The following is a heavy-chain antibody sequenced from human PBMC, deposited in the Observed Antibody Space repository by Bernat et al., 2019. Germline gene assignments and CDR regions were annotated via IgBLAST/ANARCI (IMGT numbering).Heavy chain of an antibody. J-gene: IGHJ6*02. D-gene: IGHD6-19*01. Sequence: QGQLVQSGPEVKRPGASVRVSCKASGYTFINYDITWVRQAPGKGLEWMGWISAHSGNTNYGQKFQGRVTMTTDTSTNTAYMELRSLRPNDTAVYYCARDNKWLAFYGLDVWGQGTAVSVSS. CDR2: ISAHSGNT. V-gene: IGHV1-18*01. CDR3: ARDNKWLAFYGLDV. CDR1: GYTFINYD.